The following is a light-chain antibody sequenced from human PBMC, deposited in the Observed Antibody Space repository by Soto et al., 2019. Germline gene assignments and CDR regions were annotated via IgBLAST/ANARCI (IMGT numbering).Light chain of an antibody. Sequence: DIQVTQSPPSMAASVGDRVTITCRASQDIGNWMTWYQQKPGKAPKLLIYSASTLVRGVPSRFSGSGSGTEFTLTISGLQPEDSLTYYCQQAKSFPITFGQGTRLDMK. CDR2: SAS. J-gene: IGKJ5*01. CDR1: QDIGNW. CDR3: QQAKSFPIT. V-gene: IGKV1-12*01.